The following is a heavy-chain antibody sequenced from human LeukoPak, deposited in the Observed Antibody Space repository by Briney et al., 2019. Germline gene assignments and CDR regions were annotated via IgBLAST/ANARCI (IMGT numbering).Heavy chain of an antibody. CDR3: AKDLISYYYGSGTMDV. J-gene: IGHJ6*03. CDR1: GFSFSNYW. Sequence: GGSLRLSCAASGFSFSNYWMDWVRQAPGKGLEWLANIKYDGSENYYVDSVKGRFTISRDNSKNTLYLQMNSLRAEDTAVYYCAKDLISYYYGSGTMDVWGKGTTVTISS. V-gene: IGHV3-7*01. CDR2: IKYDGSEN. D-gene: IGHD3-10*01.